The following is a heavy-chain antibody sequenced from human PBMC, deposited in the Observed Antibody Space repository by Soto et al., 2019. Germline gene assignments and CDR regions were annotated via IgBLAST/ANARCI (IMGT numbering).Heavy chain of an antibody. CDR2: IGTAGDP. D-gene: IGHD2-2*01. J-gene: IGHJ6*02. V-gene: IGHV3-13*05. Sequence: GGSLRLSCAASGFTFSSYDMHWVRQATGKGLEWVSAIGTAGDPYYPGSVRGRFTISRENAKNSLYLQMNSLRAGDTAVYYCARGLLTTRDTYCSSTSCRKYYYYYGMDVWGQGTTVTVSS. CDR3: ARGLLTTRDTYCSSTSCRKYYYYYGMDV. CDR1: GFTFSSYD.